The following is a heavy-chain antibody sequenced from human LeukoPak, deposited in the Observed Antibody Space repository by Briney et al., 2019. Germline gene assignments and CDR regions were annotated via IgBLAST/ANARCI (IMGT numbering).Heavy chain of an antibody. J-gene: IGHJ4*02. Sequence: ASETLSLTCTVSGYSISSGYYWGWIRQPPGKGLEWIGSIYHSGSTYYNPSLKSRVTISVDTSKNQFSLKLSSVTAADTAVYYCARDRGDSSSAFDYWGQGTLVTVSS. CDR1: GYSISSGYY. CDR2: IYHSGST. CDR3: ARDRGDSSSAFDY. V-gene: IGHV4-38-2*02. D-gene: IGHD6-6*01.